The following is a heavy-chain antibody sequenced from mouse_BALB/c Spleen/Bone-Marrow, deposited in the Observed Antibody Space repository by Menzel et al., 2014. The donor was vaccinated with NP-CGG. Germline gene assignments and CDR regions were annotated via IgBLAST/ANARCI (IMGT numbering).Heavy chain of an antibody. CDR1: GYTFTDYY. J-gene: IGHJ4*01. CDR2: INPNNGNT. V-gene: IGHV1-26*01. CDR3: ARSRAMDY. Sequence: EVKLMESGPDLVKPGASVKMSCRASGYTFTDYYMKWVKQSHGKSLEWIGDINPNNGNTFYNQKFKGKATLTVDKSSTTAYMQLNSLTSEDSAVYYCARSRAMDYWGQGTSVTVSS.